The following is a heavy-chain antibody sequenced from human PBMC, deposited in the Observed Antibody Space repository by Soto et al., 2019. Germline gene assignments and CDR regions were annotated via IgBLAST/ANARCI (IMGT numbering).Heavy chain of an antibody. V-gene: IGHV4-34*01. D-gene: IGHD4-17*01. CDR3: ARGSLRRYGDQGGWYFDL. Sequence: QVQLQQWGAGLLKPSETLSLTCAVYGGSFSGYYWSWIRQPPGKGLEWIGEINHSGSTNYDPSLKSRVTRSVDTSKNQFSLKLSSVTAAGTAVYYCARGSLRRYGDQGGWYFDLWGRGTLVTVSS. J-gene: IGHJ2*01. CDR1: GGSFSGYY. CDR2: INHSGST.